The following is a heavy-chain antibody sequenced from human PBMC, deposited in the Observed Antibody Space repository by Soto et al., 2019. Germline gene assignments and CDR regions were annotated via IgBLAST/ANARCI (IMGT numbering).Heavy chain of an antibody. CDR3: TGEVASGY. D-gene: IGHD2-8*02. J-gene: IGHJ4*02. CDR1: GFTVSTYG. V-gene: IGHV3-30*03. CDR2: ISRDGGTK. Sequence: QVQLVESGGGVVQPGRSLRLSCAVSGFTVSTYGMHWVRQAPGKGLEWVAVISRDGGTKYYADSVKGRFTISRDSSRNTLFLEMNSLRGDEMAVYYCTGEVASGYWGQGTLVTVSS.